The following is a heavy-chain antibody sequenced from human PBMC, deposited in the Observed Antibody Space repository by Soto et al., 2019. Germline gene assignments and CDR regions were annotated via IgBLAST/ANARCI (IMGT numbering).Heavy chain of an antibody. CDR3: VKSGVIQYIGDYFDY. CDR2: ISGSGGST. Sequence: EVQLLESGGDLVQPGGSLRLSCAASLFTFSSYTMTWVRQAPGKGLEWVSGISGSGGSTYYADSVKGRFTISRDNSKNTLYLHMNSLSVDDTAVYYCVKSGVIQYIGDYFDYWGQGTLVTVSS. V-gene: IGHV3-23*01. D-gene: IGHD3-10*01. CDR1: LFTFSSYT. J-gene: IGHJ4*02.